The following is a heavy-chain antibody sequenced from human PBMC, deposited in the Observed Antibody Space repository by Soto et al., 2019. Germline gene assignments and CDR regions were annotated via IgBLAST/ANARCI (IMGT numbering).Heavy chain of an antibody. CDR3: ARGGRRIAARFIPANWFDP. V-gene: IGHV4-34*01. CDR2: INHSGST. D-gene: IGHD6-6*01. Sequence: PSETLSLTCAVYGGSFSGYYWSWIRQPPGKGLEWIGEINHSGSTNYNPSLKSRVTISVDTSKNQFSLKLSSVTAADTAVYYCARGGRRIAARFIPANWFDPWGQGTLVTVSS. J-gene: IGHJ5*02. CDR1: GGSFSGYY.